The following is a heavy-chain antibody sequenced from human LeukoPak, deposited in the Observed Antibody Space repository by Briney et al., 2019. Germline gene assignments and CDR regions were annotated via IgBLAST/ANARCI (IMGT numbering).Heavy chain of an antibody. CDR2: INHSGST. D-gene: IGHD5-18*01. J-gene: IGHJ4*02. CDR3: ASTPLVQLWSWGGFDY. Sequence: SETLSLTCAVSGYSISSGYYCGWIRQPPGKGLEWIGEINHSGSTNYNPSLKSRVTISVDTSKNQFSLKLSSVTAADTAVYYCASTPLVQLWSWGGFDYWGQGTLVTVSS. CDR1: GYSISSGYY. V-gene: IGHV4-38-2*01.